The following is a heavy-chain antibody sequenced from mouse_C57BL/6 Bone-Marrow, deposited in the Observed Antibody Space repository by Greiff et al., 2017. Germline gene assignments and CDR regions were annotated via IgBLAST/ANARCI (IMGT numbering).Heavy chain of an antibody. CDR1: GYTFTSYW. CDR3: ARGAVGDFDD. CDR2: IDPSDSYT. Sequence: VQLQQPGAELVMPGASVKLSCKASGYTFTSYWMHWVKQRPGQGLEWIGEIDPSDSYTNYTQKFKGKSTLTVDNSSRTAYMQLSSLTSEDSAVYYCARGAVGDFDDWGQGTTLTVSS. J-gene: IGHJ2*01. V-gene: IGHV1-69*01. D-gene: IGHD1-1*01.